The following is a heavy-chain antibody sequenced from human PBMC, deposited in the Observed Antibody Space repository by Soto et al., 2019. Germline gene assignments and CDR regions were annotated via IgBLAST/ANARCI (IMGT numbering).Heavy chain of an antibody. CDR2: NTGSGGST. J-gene: IGHJ5*01. CDR3: AKDVATVVTPS. V-gene: IGHV3-23*01. D-gene: IGHD4-17*01. Sequence: PRGSLILSCAPSGFTFSRYALSWVRLAPGKGQEWVSANTGSGGSTYYAESVKGRCTSSRDTSKNTLYQQMNSLRAEDTAVYYCAKDVATVVTPSWGHGTLVTVSS. CDR1: GFTFSRYA.